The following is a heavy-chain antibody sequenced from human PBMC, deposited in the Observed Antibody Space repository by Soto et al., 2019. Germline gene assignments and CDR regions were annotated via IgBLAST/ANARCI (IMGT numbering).Heavy chain of an antibody. Sequence: ASVKVSCKASGYTFTSSGISWVRQAPGQGLEWMGWISAYNGNTNYAQKFQERVTITTDTSTSTAYMELRSLRSEDTAVYYCAADLRWGKCHYGFWSGFLLTDYWGQGTLVTVSS. CDR1: GYTFTSSG. CDR2: ISAYNGNT. J-gene: IGHJ4*02. V-gene: IGHV1-18*01. CDR3: AADLRWGKCHYGFWSGFLLTDY. D-gene: IGHD3-3*01.